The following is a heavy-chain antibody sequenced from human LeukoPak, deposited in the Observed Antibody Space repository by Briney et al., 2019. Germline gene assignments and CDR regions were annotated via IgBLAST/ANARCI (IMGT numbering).Heavy chain of an antibody. J-gene: IGHJ6*02. CDR2: IYTSGST. Sequence: SETLSLTCTVSGGSISSYYWSWLRQPAGKGLEWIGRIYTSGSTNYNPSLKSRVTMSVDPSKNQFSLKLSSLTAPDTAVYYCARDKREWLRLKRHYYGMDVWGQGTTVTVSS. V-gene: IGHV4-4*07. CDR1: GGSISSYY. CDR3: ARDKREWLRLKRHYYGMDV. D-gene: IGHD6-19*01.